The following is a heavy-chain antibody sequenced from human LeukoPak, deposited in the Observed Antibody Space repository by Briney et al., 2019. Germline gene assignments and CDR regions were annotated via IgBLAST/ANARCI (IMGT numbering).Heavy chain of an antibody. Sequence: PGGSLRLSCAASRFTFSTYAMSWVRQAPGKGLEWVSAISGSGGSTYYADSVKGRFTISRDNSKNTLYLQLNSLRAEDTAVYYCAKERWTTTAFDIWGQGTMVTVSS. CDR3: AKERWTTTAFDI. D-gene: IGHD3/OR15-3a*01. CDR2: ISGSGGST. CDR1: RFTFSTYA. V-gene: IGHV3-23*01. J-gene: IGHJ3*02.